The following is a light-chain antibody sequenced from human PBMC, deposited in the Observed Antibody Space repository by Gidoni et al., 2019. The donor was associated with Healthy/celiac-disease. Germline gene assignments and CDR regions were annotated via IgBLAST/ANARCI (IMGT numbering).Light chain of an antibody. Sequence: EIVLTQYPATLSLSPGERATLSCRASQSVSSSLAWYQQKPGQSPRLLIYDASNRATGIPARFSGSGSGTDFTLTISSLEPEDFAVYSCQQRSNWPLTFGGGTKVEIK. CDR2: DAS. J-gene: IGKJ4*01. CDR1: QSVSSS. CDR3: QQRSNWPLT. V-gene: IGKV3-11*01.